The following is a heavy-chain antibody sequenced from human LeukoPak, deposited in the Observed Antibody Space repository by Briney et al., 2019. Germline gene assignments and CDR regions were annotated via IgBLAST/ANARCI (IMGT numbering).Heavy chain of an antibody. Sequence: PQASVKVSCKASGYTFTSSDISWVRQATGQGLEWMGWMNPNSGNTGHAQKFQGRVTMARNTSISTAYMELSSLRSEDTAVYYCARLLGYWYFDLWGRGTLVTVSS. J-gene: IGHJ2*01. CDR3: ARLLGYWYFDL. D-gene: IGHD3-16*01. CDR2: MNPNSGNT. V-gene: IGHV1-8*01. CDR1: GYTFTSSD.